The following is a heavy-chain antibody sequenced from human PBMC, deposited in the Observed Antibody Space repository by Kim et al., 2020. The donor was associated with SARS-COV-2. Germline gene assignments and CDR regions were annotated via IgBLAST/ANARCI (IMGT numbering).Heavy chain of an antibody. CDR2: TYYSGNI. V-gene: IGHV4-39*01. CDR1: GDSISSSSYY. Sequence: SETLSLTCTVAGDSISSSSYYWGWIRQPPGKGLEWIGSTYYSGNIYYNPSLKSRVTISVDPSKNQFSLKLSSVTAADTAVYYCARQQVDLNDMLTGYYSLDLYYFDYWGQGTLVTVSS. J-gene: IGHJ4*02. CDR3: ARQQVDLNDMLTGYYSLDLYYFDY. D-gene: IGHD3-9*01.